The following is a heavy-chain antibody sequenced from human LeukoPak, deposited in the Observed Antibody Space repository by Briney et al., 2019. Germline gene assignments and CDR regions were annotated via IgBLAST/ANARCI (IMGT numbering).Heavy chain of an antibody. CDR2: IYYSGST. CDR3: AGGYTSAFDI. CDR1: GGSISSYY. J-gene: IGHJ3*02. V-gene: IGHV4-59*01. Sequence: SETLSLTCTVSGGSISSYYWSWIRQPPGKGLEWIGYIYYSGSTNYNPSLKGRVTISVDTSKNQFSLKLSSVTAADTAVYYCAGGYTSAFDIWGQGTMVTVSS. D-gene: IGHD1-1*01.